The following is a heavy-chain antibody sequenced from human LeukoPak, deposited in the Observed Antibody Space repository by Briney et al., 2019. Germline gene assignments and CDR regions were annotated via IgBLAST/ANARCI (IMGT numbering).Heavy chain of an antibody. J-gene: IGHJ6*03. CDR1: GGSINSGNYY. CDR2: FFATGSP. V-gene: IGHV4-61*02. D-gene: IGHD3-10*01. CDR3: ARGMVSPRFYDYMDV. Sequence: PSETLSLTCTVSGGSINSGNYYWTWIRQPAGKGLEWIGRFFATGSPSSSHNPSLSGRASISVDTSKNQFSLQLSSVTAADSAVYFCARGMVSPRFYDYMDVWGKGTTVTVSS.